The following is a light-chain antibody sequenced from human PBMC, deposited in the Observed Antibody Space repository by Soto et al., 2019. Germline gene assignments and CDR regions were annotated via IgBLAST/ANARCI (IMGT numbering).Light chain of an antibody. Sequence: EIVLTQSPATLSLSPGERATLSCRASQSVSYYLAWYQQKRGQAPRLLIYDASKRAPGIPARFSGSGSGTDFTLTISGLEPEDLAVYNCHQCSNWPPIAFGHGTRLEI. CDR2: DAS. J-gene: IGKJ5*01. CDR3: HQCSNWPPIA. CDR1: QSVSYY. V-gene: IGKV3-11*01.